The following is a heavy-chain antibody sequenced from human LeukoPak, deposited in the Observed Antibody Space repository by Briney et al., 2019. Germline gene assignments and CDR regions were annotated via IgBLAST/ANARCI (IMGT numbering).Heavy chain of an antibody. D-gene: IGHD3-10*01. CDR3: AKGSGSYYNLLYYFDY. J-gene: IGHJ4*02. CDR2: ISYDGSNK. Sequence: GGSLRLSCAASGFTFSSYGMHWVRQAPGKGLEWVAVISYDGSNKYYADSVKGRFTISRDNSKNTLYLQMNSLRAEDTAVYYCAKGSGSYYNLLYYFDYWGQGTLVTVSS. CDR1: GFTFSSYG. V-gene: IGHV3-30*18.